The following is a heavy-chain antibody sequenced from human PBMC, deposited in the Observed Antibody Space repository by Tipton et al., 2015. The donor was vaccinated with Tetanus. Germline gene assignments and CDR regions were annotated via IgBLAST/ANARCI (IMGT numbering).Heavy chain of an antibody. Sequence: LVKPTQTLSLTCTVSGGSISSGGYYWSWIRQHPGKGLEWIGDISYSGSTYYNPSLKSRVTISVDTSKNQFSLKLNSVTAADTAVYYCARDQARGARGWNYFDYWGQGTLVTVSS. D-gene: IGHD1-26*01. V-gene: IGHV4-31*03. CDR2: ISYSGST. J-gene: IGHJ4*02. CDR1: GGSISSGGYY. CDR3: ARDQARGARGWNYFDY.